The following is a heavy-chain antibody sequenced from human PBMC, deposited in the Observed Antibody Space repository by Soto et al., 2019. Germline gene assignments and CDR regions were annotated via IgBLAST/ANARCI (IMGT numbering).Heavy chain of an antibody. CDR2: IWYDGSNK. D-gene: IGHD3-22*01. Sequence: GGSLRLSCAASGFTFSRYGMHCVRQAPGKGLEWVAVIWYDGSNKYYADSVKGRFTISRDNSKNTLYLQMNSLRAEDTAVYYCARDYDSSGYPRYYFDYWGQGTLVTVSS. V-gene: IGHV3-33*01. J-gene: IGHJ4*02. CDR3: ARDYDSSGYPRYYFDY. CDR1: GFTFSRYG.